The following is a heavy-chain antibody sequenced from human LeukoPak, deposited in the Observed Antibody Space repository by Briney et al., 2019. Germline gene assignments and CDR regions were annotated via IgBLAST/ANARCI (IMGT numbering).Heavy chain of an antibody. Sequence: GGSLRLSCAASGFTFSSYAMTWVRQAPGKGLEWVSTISGRGDNTYYADSVKGRFTISRDNSKNTLYLQMNSLRAEDTAVYYCAKFLYRYTVDDAFDIWGQGTMVTVSS. CDR2: ISGRGDNT. CDR1: GFTFSSYA. J-gene: IGHJ3*02. D-gene: IGHD3-16*02. CDR3: AKFLYRYTVDDAFDI. V-gene: IGHV3-23*01.